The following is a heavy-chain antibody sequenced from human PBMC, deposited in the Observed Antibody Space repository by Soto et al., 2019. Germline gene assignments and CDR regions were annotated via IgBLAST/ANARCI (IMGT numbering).Heavy chain of an antibody. V-gene: IGHV4-39*07. Sequence: SETLSLTCTVSGGSINDDTYYWGWIRQPPGKGLEWIGSIYYSGTSSYNPSLKSRVTMSVDTSKKQLSLQVRSATAADAAVYYCARDLKEYCSDGKCNWFDPWGQGTLVTVSS. J-gene: IGHJ5*02. CDR2: IYYSGTS. CDR1: GGSINDDTYY. D-gene: IGHD2-15*01. CDR3: ARDLKEYCSDGKCNWFDP.